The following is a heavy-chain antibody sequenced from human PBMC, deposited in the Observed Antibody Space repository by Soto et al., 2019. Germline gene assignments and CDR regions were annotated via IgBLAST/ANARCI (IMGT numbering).Heavy chain of an antibody. CDR3: ARSSGRIYYYDYYGMDV. D-gene: IGHD1-26*01. V-gene: IGHV1-69*06. CDR1: GGTFSSYA. Sequence: QVQLVQSGAEVKKPGSSVKVSCKASGGTFSSYAISWVRQAPGQGLEWMGGIIPIFGTANYAQKFQGRVTINADKSTSTAYMELSSVRSEDTAVYYGARSSGRIYYYDYYGMDVWGQGTTVTVSS. J-gene: IGHJ6*02. CDR2: IIPIFGTA.